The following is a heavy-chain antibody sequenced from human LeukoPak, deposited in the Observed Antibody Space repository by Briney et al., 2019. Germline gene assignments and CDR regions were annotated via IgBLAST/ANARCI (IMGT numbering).Heavy chain of an antibody. CDR2: IKTDGSEK. J-gene: IGHJ4*02. Sequence: GGSLRLSCEGSGFTFSNYWMGWVRQAPGKGLQWVANIKTDGSEKYYVDSVKGRFTISRDNAKNSLYLQMNSLRAEDTAVYYCARDGRVDYGSGRSEYWGQGTLVTVSS. CDR3: ARDGRVDYGSGRSEY. V-gene: IGHV3-7*01. CDR1: GFTFSNYW. D-gene: IGHD3-10*01.